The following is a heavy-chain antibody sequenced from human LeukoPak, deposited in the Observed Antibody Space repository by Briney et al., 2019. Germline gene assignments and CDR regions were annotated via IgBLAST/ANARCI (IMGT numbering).Heavy chain of an antibody. CDR3: ARGPPTTISY. J-gene: IGHJ4*02. V-gene: IGHV4-39*01. CDR2: IYYSGST. Sequence: PSETLSLTCTVSGGSISSSSYFWGWIRQPPGKGLEWIGSIYYSGSTYYNPSLKSRVTISVDTSKNQFSLKLSSVTAADTAVYYCARGPPTTISYWGQGILVTVSS. D-gene: IGHD1-1*01. CDR1: GGSISSSSYF.